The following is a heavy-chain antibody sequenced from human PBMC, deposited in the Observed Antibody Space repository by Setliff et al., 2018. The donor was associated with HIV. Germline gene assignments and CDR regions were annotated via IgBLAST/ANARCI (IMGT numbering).Heavy chain of an antibody. CDR1: GGSISTYY. Sequence: SETLSLTCNVSGGSISTYYWSWIRQPPGKGLEWLGYVSYSGSTNFNPSLESRLAMSVDMSKNYFSLKLRSVTAADTAVYYCARHGHFYDSSSSDAFDIWGHGKMVTVSS. V-gene: IGHV4-59*08. J-gene: IGHJ3*02. CDR3: ARHGHFYDSSSSDAFDI. D-gene: IGHD3-22*01. CDR2: VSYSGST.